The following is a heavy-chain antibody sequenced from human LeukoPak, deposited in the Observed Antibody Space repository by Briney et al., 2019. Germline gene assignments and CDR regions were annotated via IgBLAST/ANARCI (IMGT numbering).Heavy chain of an antibody. CDR2: INPNSGGT. CDR3: ARDNHGELLAV. CDR1: GYTFTSYG. Sequence: ASVKVSCKASGYTFTSYGISWVRQAPGQGLEWMGWINPNSGGTNYAQKFQGRVTMTRDTSISTAYMELSRLRSDDTAVYYCARDNHGELLAVWGQGTLVTVSS. J-gene: IGHJ4*02. D-gene: IGHD1-26*01. V-gene: IGHV1-2*02.